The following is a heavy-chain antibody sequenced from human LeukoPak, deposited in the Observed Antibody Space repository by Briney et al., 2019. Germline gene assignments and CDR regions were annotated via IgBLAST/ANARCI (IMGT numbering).Heavy chain of an antibody. CDR2: INPNSGGT. Sequence: ASVKVSCKASGYTFTGYYMHWVRQAPGQGLEWMGRINPNSGGTNYAQKFQGRVTMTRDTSISTAYMELSRLRSDDTAVYYCASVSDSSGYYYLDAFDIWGQGTMVTVSS. CDR3: ASVSDSSGYYYLDAFDI. D-gene: IGHD3-22*01. CDR1: GYTFTGYY. J-gene: IGHJ3*02. V-gene: IGHV1-2*06.